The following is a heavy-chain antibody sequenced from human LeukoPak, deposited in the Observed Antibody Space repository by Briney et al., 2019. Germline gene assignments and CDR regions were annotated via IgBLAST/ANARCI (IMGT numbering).Heavy chain of an antibody. CDR3: ARGFMGGNRDCRSISSPPDWFDP. J-gene: IGHJ5*02. V-gene: IGHV4-31*03. Sequence: PSETLSLTCTVSGGPISRGGYYWSWIRQHPGKGLEWIGYIYYSGSTYYNSSLKSRVTISVDTSKNQFSLKLSSGAAANRAVYYCARGFMGGNRDCRSISSPPDWFDPWGQGTLVTVSS. CDR1: GGPISRGGYY. D-gene: IGHD2-2*01. CDR2: IYYSGST.